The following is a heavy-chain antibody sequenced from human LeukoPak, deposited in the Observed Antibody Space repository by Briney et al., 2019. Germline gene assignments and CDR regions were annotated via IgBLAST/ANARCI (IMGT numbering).Heavy chain of an antibody. CDR3: ARLPLGAFGEVLNFDS. J-gene: IGHJ4*02. Sequence: SETLSLTCTVSGGSISSYYWSWIRQPPGKGLEWIGYIYYSGSTNYNPSLKSRVTISVDTSKNQFSLKVNSVTAADTGVYYCARLPLGAFGEVLNFDSWGQGILVIVSS. CDR1: GGSISSYY. CDR2: IYYSGST. V-gene: IGHV4-59*12. D-gene: IGHD3-16*01.